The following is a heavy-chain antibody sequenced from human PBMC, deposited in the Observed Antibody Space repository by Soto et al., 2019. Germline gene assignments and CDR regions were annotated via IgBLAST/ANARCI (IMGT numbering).Heavy chain of an antibody. CDR1: GFTFSPYW. Sequence: EVQLVESGGGLVQPGGSLRLSCATSGFTFSPYWMHWVRQAPGMGLMWVSRINHDGSDTIYADSVRGRFIVSRDNAQNTVYLQSNRLPVEYTAVCCCVGEVSSDDKSHSRGWFDPWGHGARVTVSS. CDR3: VGEVSSDDKSHSRGWFDP. J-gene: IGHJ5*02. V-gene: IGHV3-74*01. D-gene: IGHD2-2*01. CDR2: INHDGSDT.